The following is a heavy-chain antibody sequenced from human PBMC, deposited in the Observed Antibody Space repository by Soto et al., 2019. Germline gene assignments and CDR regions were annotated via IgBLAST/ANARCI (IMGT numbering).Heavy chain of an antibody. CDR3: ARSIAVAGLEY. Sequence: QVQLVEAGGGVVQPGRSLRLSCAASGFTFSTYAVHWVRQAPGKGLEWVSVISNDESKKYYADSVKGRFTISRDNSNNTVYLQMNSLRAEDTAVYYCARSIAVAGLEYWGPGTLVTVSS. CDR2: ISNDESKK. CDR1: GFTFSTYA. V-gene: IGHV3-30-3*01. D-gene: IGHD6-19*01. J-gene: IGHJ4*02.